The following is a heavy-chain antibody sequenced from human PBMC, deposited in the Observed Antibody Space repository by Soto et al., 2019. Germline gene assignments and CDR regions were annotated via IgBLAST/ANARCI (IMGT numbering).Heavy chain of an antibody. J-gene: IGHJ6*03. CDR2: INHSGST. D-gene: IGHD3-10*01. CDR1: GGSFSGYY. V-gene: IGHV4-34*01. Sequence: PSETLALTCAVYGGSFSGYYWSWIRQPPGKGLEWIGEINHSGSTNYNPSLKSRVTISVDTSKNQFSLKLSSVTAADTAVYYCARQGDYFVSAIPSRYYYMDVWGKGTTVT. CDR3: ARQGDYFVSAIPSRYYYMDV.